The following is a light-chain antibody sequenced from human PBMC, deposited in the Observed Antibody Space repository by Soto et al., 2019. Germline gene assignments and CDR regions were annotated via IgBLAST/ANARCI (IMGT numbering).Light chain of an antibody. CDR1: QSVSSY. CDR3: QQRSNWLT. Sequence: EIVLTQSPATLSLSPGERATLSCRASQSVSSYFAWYQQKTGQAPRLLIYDASNRATGIPARFSGSWSGTDFPLTISSLEPEDFAVYYCQQRSNWLTFGGGTKVEIK. CDR2: DAS. J-gene: IGKJ4*01. V-gene: IGKV3-11*01.